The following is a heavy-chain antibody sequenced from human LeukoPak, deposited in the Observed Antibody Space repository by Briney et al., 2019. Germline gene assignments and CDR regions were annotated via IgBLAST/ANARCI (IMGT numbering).Heavy chain of an antibody. CDR2: IYYIGGT. D-gene: IGHD2-2*01. Sequence: SETLSLTCTVSGGSIRSSTYYWGWIRQPPGKGLEWIGSIYYIGGTSYIPSLKSRITMSVDTSKNQFSLNLISVTAADTAVYYCVRHVQLLWTPFEYWGQRTLVTVSS. V-gene: IGHV4-39*01. CDR1: GGSIRSSTYY. J-gene: IGHJ4*02. CDR3: VRHVQLLWTPFEY.